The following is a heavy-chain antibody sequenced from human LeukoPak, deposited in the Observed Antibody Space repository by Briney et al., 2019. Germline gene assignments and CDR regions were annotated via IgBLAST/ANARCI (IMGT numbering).Heavy chain of an antibody. V-gene: IGHV1-69*04. CDR3: ARGHGDYYFDY. CDR1: GGTFSSYA. Sequence: RASVKVSCKASGGTFSSYAISWVRQAPGQGLEWMGRIISILGIANYAQKFQGRVTITADKSTSTAYMELSSLRSEDTAVYYCARGHGDYYFDYWGQGTLVTVSS. D-gene: IGHD4-17*01. CDR2: IISILGIA. J-gene: IGHJ4*02.